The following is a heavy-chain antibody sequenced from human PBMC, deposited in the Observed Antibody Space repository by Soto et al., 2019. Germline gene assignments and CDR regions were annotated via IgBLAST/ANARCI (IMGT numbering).Heavy chain of an antibody. D-gene: IGHD2-2*01. Sequence: GTSVKVSCKASGYTFTSYGISWVRQATGQGLEWMGWMNPNSGNTGYAQKFQGRVTMTRNTSISTAYMELSSLRSEDTAVYYCARFGQLLTSYYYYYYMDVWGKGTTVTVSS. CDR3: ARFGQLLTSYYYYYYMDV. V-gene: IGHV1-8*02. CDR1: GYTFTSYG. CDR2: MNPNSGNT. J-gene: IGHJ6*03.